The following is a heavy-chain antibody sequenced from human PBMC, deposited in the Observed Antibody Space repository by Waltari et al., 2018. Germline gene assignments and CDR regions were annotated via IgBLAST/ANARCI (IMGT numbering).Heavy chain of an antibody. V-gene: IGHV3-53*01. J-gene: IGHJ2*01. CDR1: GFTVSSNY. D-gene: IGHD4-17*01. CDR2: IYSGGST. CDR3: ARTPYGDSPSHWYFDL. Sequence: EVQLVESGGGLIQPGGSLRLSCAASGFTVSSNYMSWVRQAPGKGLEWVSVIYSGGSTYYADSVKGRFTISRDNSKNTLYLQMNSLRAEDTAVYYCARTPYGDSPSHWYFDLWGRGTLVTVSS.